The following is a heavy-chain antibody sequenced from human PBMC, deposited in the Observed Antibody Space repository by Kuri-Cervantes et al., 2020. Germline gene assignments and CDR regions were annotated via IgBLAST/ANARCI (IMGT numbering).Heavy chain of an antibody. CDR1: GFTFSSYS. J-gene: IGHJ4*02. CDR3: AREGNYGGLFDY. Sequence: GGSLRLSCAASGFTFSSYSMNWVRQAPGKGLEWVSSISSGSSYIYYADSVKGRFTISRDNAKNSLYLQMNSLRAEDTAVYYCAREGNYGGLFDYWGQGTLVTVSS. D-gene: IGHD4-23*01. CDR2: ISSGSSYI. V-gene: IGHV3-21*01.